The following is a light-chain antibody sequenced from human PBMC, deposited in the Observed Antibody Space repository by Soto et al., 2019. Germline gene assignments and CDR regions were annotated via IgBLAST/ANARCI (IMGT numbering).Light chain of an antibody. CDR1: HAIGQF. Sequence: DVQMTQSPSSLSASVGGRATITCRANHAIGQFLHWYKQRPGETPPLLIYSASTRHGGVSAMFTGSGSGTEFTLTINGLQREDFSTYYCQQTYSFSPLTFGGGTRVELK. J-gene: IGKJ4*01. V-gene: IGKV1-39*01. CDR3: QQTYSFSPLT. CDR2: SAS.